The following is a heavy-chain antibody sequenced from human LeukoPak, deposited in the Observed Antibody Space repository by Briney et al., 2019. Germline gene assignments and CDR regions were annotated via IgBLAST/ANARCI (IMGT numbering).Heavy chain of an antibody. CDR1: GFSFSSFG. D-gene: IGHD3-22*01. Sequence: PGGPLRLSCEASGFSFSSFGMHWVRQAPGKGLEWVAFIHYGGSSQYYADSVKGRFTISRDISKSTLYLQMSSLTTEDTAVYYCAKVRRISGYYSIDYWGQGTLVIVSS. J-gene: IGHJ4*02. CDR3: AKVRRISGYYSIDY. CDR2: IHYGGSSQ. V-gene: IGHV3-30*02.